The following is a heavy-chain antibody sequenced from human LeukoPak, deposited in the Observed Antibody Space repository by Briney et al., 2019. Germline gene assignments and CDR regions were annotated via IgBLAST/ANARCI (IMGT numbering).Heavy chain of an antibody. J-gene: IGHJ4*02. V-gene: IGHV3-21*01. CDR1: GFTFSTYN. Sequence: KTGGSLRLSCAASGFTFSTYNMNWVRQAPGKGLEWVSSISSSSSYIYYADSVKGRFTISRDNAKNSLYLQMNSLRAEDTAVYYCARDNYYDNNLSKGYFDYWGQGTLVTVSS. CDR2: ISSSSSYI. D-gene: IGHD3-22*01. CDR3: ARDNYYDNNLSKGYFDY.